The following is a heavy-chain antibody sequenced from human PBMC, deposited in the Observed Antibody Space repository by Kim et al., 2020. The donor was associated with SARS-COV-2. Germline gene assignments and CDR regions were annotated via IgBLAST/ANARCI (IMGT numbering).Heavy chain of an antibody. CDR1: GGSISSYY. CDR2: IYYTGST. V-gene: IGHV4-59*01. Sequence: SETLSLTCTVSGGSISSYYWSWIRQPPGKGLEWIGYIYYTGSTNYNPSLKSRVTMSVDTSKNQFSLKLSSVTAADTAVYYCAREVRHETSPFDPWGQGTLVTVSS. J-gene: IGHJ5*02. D-gene: IGHD3-22*01. CDR3: AREVRHETSPFDP.